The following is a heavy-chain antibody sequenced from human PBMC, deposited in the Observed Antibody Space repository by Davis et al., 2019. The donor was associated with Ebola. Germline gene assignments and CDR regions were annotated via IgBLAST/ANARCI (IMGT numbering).Heavy chain of an antibody. D-gene: IGHD3-9*01. J-gene: IGHJ6*02. CDR1: GGSFSGYY. Sequence: SETLSLTCAVYGGSFSGYYWSWIRQPPGKGLEWIGEINHSGSTNYNPSLKSRVTISVDTSKDQFSLKLSSVTAADTAVYYCGRGYDTTGYYYGMDVWGQGTTVTVSS. V-gene: IGHV4-34*01. CDR3: GRGYDTTGYYYGMDV. CDR2: INHSGST.